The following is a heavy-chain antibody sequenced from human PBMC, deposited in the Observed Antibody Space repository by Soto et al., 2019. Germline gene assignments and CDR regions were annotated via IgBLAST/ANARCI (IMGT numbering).Heavy chain of an antibody. CDR2: INPNSGGT. Sequence: ASVKVSCKASGYTFTGFYLHWLRQAPGQGLEWMGWINPNSGGTKYAQKCQGRVTMTRDMSISTGYMELSSLRSDDTAVYYCATYYGEYVGYWGQGTKVGVSS. D-gene: IGHD2-21*01. CDR1: GYTFTGFY. CDR3: ATYYGEYVGY. J-gene: IGHJ4*02. V-gene: IGHV1-2*02.